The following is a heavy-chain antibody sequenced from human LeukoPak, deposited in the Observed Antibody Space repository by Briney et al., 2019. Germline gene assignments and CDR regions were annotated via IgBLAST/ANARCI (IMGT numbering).Heavy chain of an antibody. J-gene: IGHJ4*02. D-gene: IGHD3-10*01. CDR1: GFTFDDYA. CDR3: AKVAMRFGEAYSAYYFDY. Sequence: PGRSLRLSCAASGFTFDDYAMHWVRQAPGKGLEWVSGISWNSGSIGYADSVKGRFTISKDNAKNSLYLQMNSLRAEDTALYYCAKVAMRFGEAYSAYYFDYWGQGTLVTVSS. CDR2: ISWNSGSI. V-gene: IGHV3-9*01.